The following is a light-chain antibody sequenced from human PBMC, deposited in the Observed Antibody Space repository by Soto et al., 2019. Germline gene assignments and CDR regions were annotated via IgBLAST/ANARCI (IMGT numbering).Light chain of an antibody. J-gene: IGKJ4*01. CDR2: GAS. Sequence: EIVLTQSPGTLSLSLGDRATLSCWACQSVSSNYLAWYQQRPGQAPRLLIYGASTRATGVPDRFSGSGAGTDFTLTISRLEPEDFAVYFCQQYAASPLTFGGGTKVEIK. CDR1: QSVSSNY. V-gene: IGKV3-20*01. CDR3: QQYAASPLT.